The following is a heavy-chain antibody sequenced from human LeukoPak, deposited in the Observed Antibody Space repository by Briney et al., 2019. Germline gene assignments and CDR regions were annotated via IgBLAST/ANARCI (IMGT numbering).Heavy chain of an antibody. CDR2: MYYRGRT. V-gene: IGHV4-59*01. CDR3: ARGFSEEGWFDP. J-gene: IGHJ5*02. CDR1: GGSMSSFY. Sequence: SETLSLTCTVSGGSMSSFYWSWIRQPLGRGLEWVGYMYYRGRTNYNPSLKSRVTISVDATKNQISLNLTSVTAADTAVYYCARGFSEEGWFDPWGQGTLVTVSS.